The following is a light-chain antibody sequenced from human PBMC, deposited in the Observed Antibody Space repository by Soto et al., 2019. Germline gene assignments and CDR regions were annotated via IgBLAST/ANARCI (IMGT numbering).Light chain of an antibody. CDR2: GAS. CDR1: QSVSSN. V-gene: IGKV3-15*01. Sequence: IVRTQSPATLSLSPGERATLSCRASQSVSSNLAWYQQKPGQAPRLLIYGASTRATGIPARFSGSGSGTEFTLTISSLQSEDFEVYYCQQYNDWPLTFGQGTKVDIK. CDR3: QQYNDWPLT. J-gene: IGKJ1*01.